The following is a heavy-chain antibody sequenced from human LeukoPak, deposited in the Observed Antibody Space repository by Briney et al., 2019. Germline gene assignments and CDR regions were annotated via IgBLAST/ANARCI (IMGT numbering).Heavy chain of an antibody. V-gene: IGHV3-23*01. CDR2: ISGSAEKT. J-gene: IGHJ3*01. CDR3: ARGSTYDFWSGDALDV. CDR1: GFAFSSRA. D-gene: IGHD3-3*01. Sequence: GGSLRLSCAASGFAFSSRAMTWVRQAPGKGLEWVSSISGSAEKTYYADSVKGRFTISRDSSQKILNLQMDSLRVEDTAIYYCARGSTYDFWSGDALDVWGQGTMVTVAS.